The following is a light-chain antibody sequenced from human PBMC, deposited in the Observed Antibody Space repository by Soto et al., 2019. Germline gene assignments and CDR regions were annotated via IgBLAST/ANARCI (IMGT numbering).Light chain of an antibody. J-gene: IGKJ1*01. CDR2: QTS. V-gene: IGKV3-11*01. CDR3: HQRQSWPRT. CDR1: PYIYTK. Sequence: IVFTQSPANLSLFPGERVTLSCRGRPYIYTKLAWYQHRPGQAPRLLIYQTSIRAAGIPARFSASGSGTDFTLTISDVQPEDFALYYCHQRQSWPRTFGQGTKVDI.